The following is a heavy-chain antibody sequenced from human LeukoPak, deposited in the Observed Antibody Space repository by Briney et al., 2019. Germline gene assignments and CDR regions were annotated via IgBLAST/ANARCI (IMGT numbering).Heavy chain of an antibody. V-gene: IGHV3-23*01. CDR2: ISGSGGST. CDR3: ARPIVVVVAATDY. CDR1: GFTFSSYA. J-gene: IGHJ4*02. D-gene: IGHD2-15*01. Sequence: GGSLRLSCAASGFTFSSYAMSWVRQAPGKGLEWVSAISGSGGSTYYADSVKGRFTISRDNPKNTLYLQMNSLRAEDTAVYYCARPIVVVVAATDYWGQGTLVTVSS.